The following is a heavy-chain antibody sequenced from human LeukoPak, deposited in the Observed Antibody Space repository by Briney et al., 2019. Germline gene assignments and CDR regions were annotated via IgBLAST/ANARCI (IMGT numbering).Heavy chain of an antibody. J-gene: IGHJ4*02. Sequence: NTSETLSLTCTVSGASISSSSYYWGWIRQPPGKGLEWIGSIYYSGSTYYNPSLKSRVTISVDTSKNQFSLKLSSVTAADTAVYYCARHALSGYHFDYWGQGTLVTVSS. D-gene: IGHD3-22*01. CDR3: ARHALSGYHFDY. CDR1: GASISSSSYY. CDR2: IYYSGST. V-gene: IGHV4-39*01.